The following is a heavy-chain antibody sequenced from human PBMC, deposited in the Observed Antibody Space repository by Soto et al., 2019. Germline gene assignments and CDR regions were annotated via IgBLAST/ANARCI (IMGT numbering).Heavy chain of an antibody. D-gene: IGHD3-22*01. CDR3: AQAPESYFDCSGYYPDWFDR. CDR2: ISGSGGST. CDR1: GFTFSSYA. Sequence: EVQLLESGGGLVQPGGSLRLCCAASGFTFSSYAMSWVRQAPGKGLEWVSAISGSGGSTYYADSVKGRFTISRDNSKNTLYLQMNSLRAEDTAVYYCAQAPESYFDCSGYYPDWFDRWGQGTLVTVSS. V-gene: IGHV3-23*01. J-gene: IGHJ5*02.